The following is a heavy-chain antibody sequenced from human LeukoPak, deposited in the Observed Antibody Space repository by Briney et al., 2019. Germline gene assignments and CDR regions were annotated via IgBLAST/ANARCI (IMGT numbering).Heavy chain of an antibody. CDR3: ARTIVVVPAAINY. D-gene: IGHD2-2*01. CDR2: INPNSGGT. CDR1: GYTFTGYY. V-gene: IGHV1-2*02. J-gene: IGHJ4*02. Sequence: ASVKVSCKASGYTFTGYYMHWARQAPGQGLEWMGWINPNSGGTNYAQKFQGRVTMTRDTSISTAYMELSRLRSDDTAVYYCARTIVVVPAAINYWGQGTLVTVSS.